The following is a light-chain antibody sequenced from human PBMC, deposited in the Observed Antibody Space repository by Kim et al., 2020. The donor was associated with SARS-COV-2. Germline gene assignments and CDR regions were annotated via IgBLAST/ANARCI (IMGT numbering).Light chain of an antibody. J-gene: IGLJ3*02. V-gene: IGLV4-69*01. Sequence: QLVLTQSPSASASLGASVKLTCTLSSGHSSSAIAWHQRQPEKGPRYLVRIDNDGSHSRGDGISGRFSGSTSGAERYLTITSLQSDDEADYYCQTWGTGTLVFGGGTQLTVL. CDR3: QTWGTGTLV. CDR2: IDNDGSH. CDR1: SGHSSSA.